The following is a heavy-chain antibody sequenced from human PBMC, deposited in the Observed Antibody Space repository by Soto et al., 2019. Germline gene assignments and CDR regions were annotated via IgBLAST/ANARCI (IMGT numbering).Heavy chain of an antibody. J-gene: IGHJ5*02. CDR1: GGSISSYY. CDR2: IYYSGST. V-gene: IGHV4-59*01. D-gene: IGHD2-15*01. Sequence: TSETLSLTSTVSGGSISSYYWSWIRQPPGKGLEWIGYIYYSGSTNYNPSLKSRVIISVDTSKNQFSLKLSSVTAADTAVYYCARDQWDCSGGSCYPSWFDPWGQGTLVTVSS. CDR3: ARDQWDCSGGSCYPSWFDP.